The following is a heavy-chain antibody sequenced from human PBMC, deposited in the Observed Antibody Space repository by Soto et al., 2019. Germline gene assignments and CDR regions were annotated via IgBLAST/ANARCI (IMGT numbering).Heavy chain of an antibody. D-gene: IGHD6-13*01. Sequence: SETLSLTCTPSGGSFDSGGYYWSWIRQHPGKGLEWIGYIYYSGSTYYNPSLKSRVTISLDTSKNQFSLKLSSVTAADTAVYYCARDRSRAGYFDYWGQGALVTVSS. CDR2: IYYSGST. CDR3: ARDRSRAGYFDY. V-gene: IGHV4-31*03. CDR1: GGSFDSGGYY. J-gene: IGHJ4*02.